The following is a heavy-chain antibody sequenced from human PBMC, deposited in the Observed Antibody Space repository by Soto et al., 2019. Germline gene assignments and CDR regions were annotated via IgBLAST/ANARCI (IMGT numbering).Heavy chain of an antibody. D-gene: IGHD6-13*01. CDR2: IYYSGST. Sequence: SETLSLTCTVSGGSIGSGDYYWSWIRPPPGKGLEWIGYIYYSGSTYYNPSLKSRVTISVDKSKNQFSLKLNSVMAADTAVYYCAGYSNSWSKYVKHWGRGSLVTVSS. V-gene: IGHV4-30-4*01. CDR1: GGSIGSGDYY. J-gene: IGHJ1*01. CDR3: AGYSNSWSKYVKH.